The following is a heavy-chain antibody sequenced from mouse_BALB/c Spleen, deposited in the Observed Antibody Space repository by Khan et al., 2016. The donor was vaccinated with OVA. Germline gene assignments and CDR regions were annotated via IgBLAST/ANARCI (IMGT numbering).Heavy chain of an antibody. CDR2: IAPGSGSI. Sequence: DLVKPGASVKLSCKASGYTFTSYWINWIKQRPGQGLEWIGRIAPGSGSIYYNEMSKDKATLTVDTSSSTAYIQLNSLSSEDSAVYFCARAIGGKVPLDYWGQGTTLTVSS. D-gene: IGHD1-1*02. CDR1: GYTFTSYW. CDR3: ARAIGGKVPLDY. J-gene: IGHJ2*01. V-gene: IGHV1S41*01.